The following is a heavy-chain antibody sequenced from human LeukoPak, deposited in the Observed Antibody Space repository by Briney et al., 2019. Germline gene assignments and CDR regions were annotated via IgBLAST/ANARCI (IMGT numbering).Heavy chain of an antibody. V-gene: IGHV4-30-2*01. D-gene: IGHD3-10*01. CDR1: GDSISSGDYS. CDR3: ARELWFVNAPGSWLDL. J-gene: IGHJ5*02. CDR2: IFHSGNS. Sequence: PSETLSLTCAVSGDSISSGDYSWSWLRQPSGKGLEWIGYIFHSGNSYYNPSLKSRVTISVDKFKNQSSLRLTSVTAADTAVYYCARELWFVNAPGSWLDLWGQGALVTVSS.